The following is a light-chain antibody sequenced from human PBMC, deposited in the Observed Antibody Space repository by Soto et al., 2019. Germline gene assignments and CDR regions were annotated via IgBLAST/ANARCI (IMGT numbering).Light chain of an antibody. CDR1: QSVSSY. V-gene: IGKV3-11*01. CDR3: QKRSNWPLT. J-gene: IGKJ4*01. Sequence: VLTQSPATLSLSPGDSATLSCRASQSVSSYLAWYQQKTGQAPRLLIYDESNRATGIPDRLSGSGSGTDLNLTISRLEPEDFAVYYCQKRSNWPLTCGGGTKVDIK. CDR2: DES.